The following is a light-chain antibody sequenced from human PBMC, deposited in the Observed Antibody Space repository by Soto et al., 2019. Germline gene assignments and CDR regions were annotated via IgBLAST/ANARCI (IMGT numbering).Light chain of an antibody. CDR2: GAS. Sequence: EIVLTQSPGTLSLSPGVRATLSCRASQSVSSTYVGWYQQKPGRAPRLLIFGASSRATGIPDRFSGSGSGTDFTLTISRLEPEDFAVYYCQHYGSSPTTFGQGTKVDIK. CDR3: QHYGSSPTT. CDR1: QSVSSTY. J-gene: IGKJ1*01. V-gene: IGKV3-20*01.